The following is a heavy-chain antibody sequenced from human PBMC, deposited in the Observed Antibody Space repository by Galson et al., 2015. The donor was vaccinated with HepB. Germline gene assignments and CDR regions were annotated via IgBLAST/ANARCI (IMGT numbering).Heavy chain of an antibody. CDR1: GYSFTTYW. V-gene: IGHV5-51*03. D-gene: IGHD3-16*01. J-gene: IGHJ5*02. CDR3: ARRRGNANTINWFDP. Sequence: QSGAEVKKPGESLKISCKGSGYSFTTYWIAWVRQMPGQGLEWMGIIYPGDSDTRYSPSFQGQVTISADKSVSTAYLQWTSLKASDTAMYYCARRRGNANTINWFDPWGQGTLVTVSS. CDR2: IYPGDSDT.